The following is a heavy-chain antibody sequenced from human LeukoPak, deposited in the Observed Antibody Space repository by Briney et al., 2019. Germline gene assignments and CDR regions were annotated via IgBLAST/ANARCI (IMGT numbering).Heavy chain of an antibody. CDR2: ISSSGGST. V-gene: IGHV3-23*01. D-gene: IGHD6-13*01. CDR1: GFTFSSYA. J-gene: IGHJ4*02. Sequence: GGSLRLSCAASGFTFSSYAMSWVRQAPGKGLEWVSAISSSGGSTYYADSVKGRFTISRDNSKNTLYLQMNSLRAEDTAVYYCAKSPDPGIAAEYYFDYWGQGTLVTVSS. CDR3: AKSPDPGIAAEYYFDY.